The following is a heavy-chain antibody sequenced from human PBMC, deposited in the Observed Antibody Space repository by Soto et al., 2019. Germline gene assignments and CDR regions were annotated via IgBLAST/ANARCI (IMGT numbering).Heavy chain of an antibody. CDR3: AREPLYSSSWYESLYYYYYGMDV. D-gene: IGHD6-13*01. CDR2: INTNTGNP. Sequence: QVQLVQSGSELKKPGASVKVSCKASGYTFTSYAMNWVRQAPGQGLEWMGWINTNTGNPTYAQGFTGRFVFSLDTSVSTAYLQICSLKAEDTAVYYCAREPLYSSSWYESLYYYYYGMDVWGQGITVTVSS. CDR1: GYTFTSYA. J-gene: IGHJ6*02. V-gene: IGHV7-4-1*01.